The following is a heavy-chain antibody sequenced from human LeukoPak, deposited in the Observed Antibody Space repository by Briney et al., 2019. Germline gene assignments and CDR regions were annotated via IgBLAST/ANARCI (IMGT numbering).Heavy chain of an antibody. CDR2: ISTDGSRP. V-gene: IGHV3-74*01. CDR3: VRDGQGSTPLDY. CDR1: GFTFSSHW. D-gene: IGHD2-15*01. J-gene: IGHJ4*02. Sequence: GGSLRLSCAASGFTFSSHWMHWVRQAPGKVLVWVSGISTDGSRPRYADSVNGRFTISRDNARNTLYLQMNSLRAEDTAVYFCVRDGQGSTPLDYWGQGTLVTVSS.